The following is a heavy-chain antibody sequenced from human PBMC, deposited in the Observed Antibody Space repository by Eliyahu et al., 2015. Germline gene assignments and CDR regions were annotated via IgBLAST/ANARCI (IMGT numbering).Heavy chain of an antibody. CDR2: ISSNGGST. V-gene: IGHV3-64D*08. CDR3: VKDESSSGDFDY. CDR1: GFTFSSXA. Sequence: EVXLXESGXGLVQPGGSLXLSCSASGFTFSSXAXHXVRQAPGKGLEYVSAISSNGGSTYYADSVKGRFTISRDNSKNTLYLQMSSLRAEDTAVYYCVKDESSSGDFDYWGQGTLVTVSS. D-gene: IGHD6-6*01. J-gene: IGHJ4*02.